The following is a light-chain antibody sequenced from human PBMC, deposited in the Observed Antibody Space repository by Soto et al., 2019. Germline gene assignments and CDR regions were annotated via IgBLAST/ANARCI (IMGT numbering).Light chain of an antibody. J-gene: IGKJ5*01. CDR3: HQFNGDPS. CDR2: DAS. CDR1: QGVGRA. Sequence: AIQLTHSPSSLSSSVGDRVISTCRASQGVGRALAWYQQKPGKSPKLLIYDASILETGAPARFSGSGSGTDFPLTIRSLQPEEFATYYCHQFNGDPSFGHGTRLDIK. V-gene: IGKV1-13*02.